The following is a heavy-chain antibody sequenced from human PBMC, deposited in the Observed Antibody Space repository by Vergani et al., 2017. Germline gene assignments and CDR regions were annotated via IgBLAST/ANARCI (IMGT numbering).Heavy chain of an antibody. V-gene: IGHV4-59*01. D-gene: IGHD3-22*01. CDR2: IYYSGST. Sequence: QVQLQESGPGLVKPSETLSLTCTVSGGSISSYYWSWIRQPPGKGLEWIGYIYYSGSTNYNPSLKSRVTISVDPSKNQFSLKLSSVTAADTAVYYCARAVVVTDDAFDIWGQGTMVTVSS. CDR3: ARAVVVTDDAFDI. J-gene: IGHJ3*02. CDR1: GGSISSYY.